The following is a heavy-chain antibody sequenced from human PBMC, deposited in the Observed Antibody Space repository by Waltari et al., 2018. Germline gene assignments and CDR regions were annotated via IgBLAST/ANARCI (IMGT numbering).Heavy chain of an antibody. J-gene: IGHJ6*02. V-gene: IGHV1-69*09. CDR3: ARGLNVAGYYYGMDV. Sequence: QVQLVQSGAEVKKPGSSVKVSCKASGGTFSSYAISGVRQAPGQGLEWMGRIIPILGIANYAQKFQGRVTITADKSTSTAYMELSSLRSEDTAVYYCARGLNVAGYYYGMDVWGQGTTVTVSS. D-gene: IGHD6-13*01. CDR2: IIPILGIA. CDR1: GGTFSSYA.